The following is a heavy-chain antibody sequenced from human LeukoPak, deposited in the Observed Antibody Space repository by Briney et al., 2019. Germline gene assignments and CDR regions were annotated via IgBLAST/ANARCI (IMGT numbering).Heavy chain of an antibody. Sequence: GESLKISCKGSGYSFTSYWIGWVRQMPGKGLEWMGIIYPGDSDTRYSPSFQGQVTISADKSISTAYLQWSSLKASDAAMYYCARRVTTVITEGWGSWFDPWGQGTLVAVSS. CDR1: GYSFTSYW. V-gene: IGHV5-51*01. CDR3: ARRVTTVITEGWGSWFDP. J-gene: IGHJ5*02. CDR2: IYPGDSDT. D-gene: IGHD4-17*01.